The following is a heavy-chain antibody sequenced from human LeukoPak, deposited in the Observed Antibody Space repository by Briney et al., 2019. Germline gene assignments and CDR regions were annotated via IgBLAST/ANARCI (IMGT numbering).Heavy chain of an antibody. Sequence: SVKVSCKASGYTFTGYYMNWVRQAPGQGLEWMGRIIPIFGTANYAQKFQGRVTITTDESTSTAYMELSSLRSEDTAVYYCARDGHRRDGYNLIDYWGQGTLVTVSS. CDR1: GYTFTGYY. D-gene: IGHD5-24*01. J-gene: IGHJ4*02. CDR2: IIPIFGTA. V-gene: IGHV1-69*05. CDR3: ARDGHRRDGYNLIDY.